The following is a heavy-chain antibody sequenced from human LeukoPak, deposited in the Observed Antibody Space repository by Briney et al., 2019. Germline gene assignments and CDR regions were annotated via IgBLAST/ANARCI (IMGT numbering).Heavy chain of an antibody. D-gene: IGHD5-18*01. V-gene: IGHV3-43*01. Sequence: GGSLRPSCAASGFTFDDYTMHWVRQAPGKGLEWVSLISWDGGSTYYADSVKGRFTISRDNSKNSLYLQMNSLRTEDTALYYCAKEKEAYSYGYYFDYWGQGTLVTVSS. CDR3: AKEKEAYSYGYYFDY. J-gene: IGHJ4*02. CDR1: GFTFDDYT. CDR2: ISWDGGST.